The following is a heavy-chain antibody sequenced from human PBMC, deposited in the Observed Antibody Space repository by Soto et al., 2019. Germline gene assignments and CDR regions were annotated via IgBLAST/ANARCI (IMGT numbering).Heavy chain of an antibody. CDR3: TRGGLEPFDF. CDR1: GFTFGKYW. V-gene: IGHV3-74*01. Sequence: EVQLVESGGGLVQPGGSLRLSCAASGFTFGKYWMHWVRQAPGKGPVWVSRINDYMTTINYADSVRGRFTISRDNTRNTLFLQMNSLTVEDTAVYYCTRGGLEPFDFWGQGVLVTVSS. D-gene: IGHD1-1*01. CDR2: INDYMTTI. J-gene: IGHJ4*02.